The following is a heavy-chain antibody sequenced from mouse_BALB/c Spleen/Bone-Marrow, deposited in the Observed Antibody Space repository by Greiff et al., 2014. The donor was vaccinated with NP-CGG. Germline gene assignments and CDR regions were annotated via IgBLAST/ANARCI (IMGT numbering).Heavy chain of an antibody. V-gene: IGHV1-61*01. CDR2: IHPSDSET. J-gene: IGHJ1*01. CDR1: GYSFTSYW. Sequence: QVQLQQSGAELVRPGASVKLSCRASGYSFTSYWMNWVKQRPGQGLEWIGMIHPSDSETRLNQKFKDKATLTVDKSSSTAYMQLSSPTSEDSAVYYCARRDYGYDRDWYFDVWGAGTTVTVSS. D-gene: IGHD2-2*01. CDR3: ARRDYGYDRDWYFDV.